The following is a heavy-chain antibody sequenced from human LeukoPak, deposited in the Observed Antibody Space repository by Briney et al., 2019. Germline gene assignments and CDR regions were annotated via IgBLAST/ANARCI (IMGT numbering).Heavy chain of an antibody. Sequence: GGSLRLSCAASGFIVSSNYMSWVRQAPGKGLEWVSVIYSGDSTYYADSAKGRFTISRDNSKNTLYLQMNSLRAEDTAVYYCARGRAMTRYLYWGQGTLVTVSS. D-gene: IGHD4-11*01. CDR1: GFIVSSNY. CDR3: ARGRAMTRYLY. V-gene: IGHV3-53*01. J-gene: IGHJ4*02. CDR2: IYSGDST.